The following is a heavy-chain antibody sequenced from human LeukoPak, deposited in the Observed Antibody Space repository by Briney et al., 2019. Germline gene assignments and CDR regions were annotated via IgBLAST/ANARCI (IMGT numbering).Heavy chain of an antibody. Sequence: ASVKVSCKASGYTFTSYAMNWVRQAPGQGLEWMGWINPNSGGTNYAQKFQGRVTMTRDTSISTAYMELSRLRSDDTAVYYCARGSGSYLVNAFDIWGQGTMVTVSS. D-gene: IGHD1-26*01. J-gene: IGHJ3*02. V-gene: IGHV1-2*02. CDR3: ARGSGSYLVNAFDI. CDR2: INPNSGGT. CDR1: GYTFTSYA.